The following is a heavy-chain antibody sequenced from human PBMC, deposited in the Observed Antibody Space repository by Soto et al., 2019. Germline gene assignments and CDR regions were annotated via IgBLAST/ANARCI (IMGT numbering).Heavy chain of an antibody. D-gene: IGHD2-15*01. CDR2: ISRSSSYI. V-gene: IGHV3-21*01. J-gene: IGHJ4*02. CDR1: GFTFSSYS. Sequence: VQLVESGGGLVKPGGSLRLSCAASGFTFSSYSMNWVRQAPGKGLAWVSSISRSSSYIYYADSVKGRFTISRDNAQNSLYLQMNSLRAEDTAVYYCARDRRCSGGSCFDYWGQGTLVTVSS. CDR3: ARDRRCSGGSCFDY.